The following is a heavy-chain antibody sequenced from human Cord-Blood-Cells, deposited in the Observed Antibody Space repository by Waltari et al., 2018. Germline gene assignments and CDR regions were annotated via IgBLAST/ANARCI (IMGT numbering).Heavy chain of an antibody. CDR2: IKQDGSEK. J-gene: IGHJ4*02. Sequence: VQLVESGGGLVQPGGSLRLSCAASGFTFSSYWMSWVRQAPGKGLEWVANIKQDGSEKYYVDSVKGRFTISRDNAKNSLYLQMNSLRAEDTAVYYCARDFSSSWYYFDYWGQGTLVTVSS. D-gene: IGHD6-13*01. V-gene: IGHV3-7*01. CDR1: GFTFSSYW. CDR3: ARDFSSSWYYFDY.